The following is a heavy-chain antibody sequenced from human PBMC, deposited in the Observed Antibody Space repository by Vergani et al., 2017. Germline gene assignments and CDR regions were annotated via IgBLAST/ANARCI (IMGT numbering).Heavy chain of an antibody. CDR2: IYHSGST. CDR3: ARVKGKLTIFGVNYYYGMDV. CDR1: GGSISSSNW. J-gene: IGHJ6*02. Sequence: QVQLQESGPGLVKPSGTLSLTCAVSGGSISSSNWWSWVRQPPGTGLEWIGEIYHSGSTNYNPSLKSRVTISVDKSKNQFSLKLSSVTAADTAVYYCARVKGKLTIFGVNYYYGMDVWGQGTTVTVSS. D-gene: IGHD3-3*01. V-gene: IGHV4-4*02.